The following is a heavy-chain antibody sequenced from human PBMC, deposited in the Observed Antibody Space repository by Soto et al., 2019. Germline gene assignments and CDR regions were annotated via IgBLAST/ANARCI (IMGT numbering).Heavy chain of an antibody. CDR1: GYTFTSYG. CDR2: ISAYNGNT. Sequence: ASVKVSCKASGYTFTSYGLSWVRQAPGQGLEWMGWISAYNGNTNYAQKLQGRVTMTTDTSTSTAYMELRSLRSDDTAVYYCARDGVELRFLGHFDYWGQGTLVTVSS. J-gene: IGHJ4*02. CDR3: ARDGVELRFLGHFDY. D-gene: IGHD3-3*01. V-gene: IGHV1-18*01.